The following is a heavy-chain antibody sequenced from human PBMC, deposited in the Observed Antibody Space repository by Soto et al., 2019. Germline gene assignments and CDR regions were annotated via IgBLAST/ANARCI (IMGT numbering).Heavy chain of an antibody. V-gene: IGHV1-69*06. CDR1: GGTFSSYA. CDR3: ARPLSYSSSWYYFDY. CDR2: IIPIFGTA. D-gene: IGHD6-13*01. J-gene: IGHJ4*02. Sequence: SVKVSCKASGGTFSSYAISWVRQAPGQGLEWMGGIIPIFGTANYAQKFQGRVTITADKSTSTAYMELSSLRSEDTAVYYCARPLSYSSSWYYFDYWGQGXLVTVYS.